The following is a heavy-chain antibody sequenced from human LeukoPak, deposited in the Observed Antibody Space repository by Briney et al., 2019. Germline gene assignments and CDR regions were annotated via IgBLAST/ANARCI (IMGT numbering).Heavy chain of an antibody. CDR2: FDPEDGET. V-gene: IGHV1-24*01. Sequence: GASVKVSCKVSGYTLTELSMHWVRQAPGKGLEWMGGFDPEDGETIYAQKFQGRVTMTEDTSTDTAYMELSSLRSEDTAAYYCATPITGTANWFDPWGQGTLVTVSS. CDR3: ATPITGTANWFDP. J-gene: IGHJ5*02. CDR1: GYTLTELS. D-gene: IGHD1-20*01.